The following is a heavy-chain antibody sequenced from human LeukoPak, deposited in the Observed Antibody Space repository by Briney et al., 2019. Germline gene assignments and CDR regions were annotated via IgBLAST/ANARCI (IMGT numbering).Heavy chain of an antibody. D-gene: IGHD5-12*01. V-gene: IGHV1-69*04. Sequence: SVKVSCKASGGTFSSYAISWVRQAPGQGLEWMGRIIPILGIANYAQKFQGRVTITADKSTSTAYMQLSSLRSEDSAVYYCARWGYSGYDSAFDIWGQGTMVTVSS. CDR2: IIPILGIA. CDR3: ARWGYSGYDSAFDI. CDR1: GGTFSSYA. J-gene: IGHJ3*02.